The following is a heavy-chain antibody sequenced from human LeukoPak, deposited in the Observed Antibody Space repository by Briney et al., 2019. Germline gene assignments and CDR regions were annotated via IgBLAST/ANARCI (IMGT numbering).Heavy chain of an antibody. D-gene: IGHD7-27*01. Sequence: PSETLSPTCTVSGGSISSYYWSWIRQPPGKGLEWIGFIYYSGSTNYNPSLKSRVSISVDTSKNQFSLKLSSVTAADTAVYYCARTGKNWETGYGMDVWGQGTTVTVSS. CDR1: GGSISSYY. J-gene: IGHJ6*02. CDR3: ARTGKNWETGYGMDV. V-gene: IGHV4-59*01. CDR2: IYYSGST.